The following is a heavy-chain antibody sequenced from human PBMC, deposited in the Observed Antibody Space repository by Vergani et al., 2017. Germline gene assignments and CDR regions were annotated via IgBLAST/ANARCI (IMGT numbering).Heavy chain of an antibody. CDR3: ARNSANYYDSSGYYYGPYFQH. CDR1: GYTFTSYG. Sequence: QVQLVQSGAEVKTPGASVKVSCKASGYTFTSYGISWVRQAPGQGLEWMGWISAYNGNTNYAQKLQGRVTMTTDTSTSTAYMELRSLRSDDTAVYYCARNSANYYDSSGYYYGPYFQHWGQGTLVTVSS. D-gene: IGHD3-22*01. J-gene: IGHJ1*01. CDR2: ISAYNGNT. V-gene: IGHV1-18*01.